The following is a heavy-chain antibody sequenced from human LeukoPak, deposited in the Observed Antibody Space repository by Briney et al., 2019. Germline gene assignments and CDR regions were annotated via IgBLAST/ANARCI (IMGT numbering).Heavy chain of an antibody. D-gene: IGHD2-21*02. Sequence: PGGSLRLSCAASGFTFSSYSINWVRQAPGKGLEWVSAISGSGGSTYYADSVKGRFTISRDNSKNTLYLQMNSLRAEDTAVYYCAKDNRYCGGDCYLFDYWGQGTLVTVSS. J-gene: IGHJ4*02. V-gene: IGHV3-23*01. CDR1: GFTFSSYS. CDR3: AKDNRYCGGDCYLFDY. CDR2: ISGSGGST.